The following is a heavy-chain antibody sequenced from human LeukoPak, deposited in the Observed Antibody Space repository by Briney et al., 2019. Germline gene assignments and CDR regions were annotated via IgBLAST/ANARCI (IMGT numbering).Heavy chain of an antibody. J-gene: IGHJ5*02. Sequence: SETLSLTCAVYGGSFSGYYWSWIRQPPGKGLEWIGEINLSGSANYNPSLKSRVTISVDTSKNQFSLKLSSVTAADTAVYYCARGVGRLWFGELFIREQNWFDPWGQGTLVTVSS. CDR1: GGSFSGYY. CDR3: ARGVGRLWFGELFIREQNWFDP. V-gene: IGHV4-34*01. D-gene: IGHD3-10*01. CDR2: INLSGSA.